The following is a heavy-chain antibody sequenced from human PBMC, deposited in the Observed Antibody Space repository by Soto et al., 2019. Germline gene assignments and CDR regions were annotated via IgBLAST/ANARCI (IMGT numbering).Heavy chain of an antibody. CDR3: ARVGYVYYYSCHYRGIDAFYI. CDR2: IYNTGSV. Sequence: SETLSLTCTVSGGSINRGDFFWTWIRQSPGKGLEWIGYIYNTGSVYYNPSLKSRLTISIDTSKNQFSLKLSSVTAADKAVYKCARVGYVYYYSCHYRGIDAFYIWARGTIVPVSS. D-gene: IGHD3-10*01. J-gene: IGHJ3*02. CDR1: GGSINRGDFF. V-gene: IGHV4-30-4*01.